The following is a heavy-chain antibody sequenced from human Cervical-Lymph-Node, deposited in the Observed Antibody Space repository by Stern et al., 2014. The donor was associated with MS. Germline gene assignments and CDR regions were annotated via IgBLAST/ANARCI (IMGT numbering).Heavy chain of an antibody. Sequence: VQLGQSGAEVKKPGESLKISCKGSGYSFTTYWIDWVRQMPGKGLEWMGIIYPGDSDTRYSPSFQGQVTISADKSITTAYLQWSSLKASDTAMYYCAIRGPYCSGGSCFDYWGQGTLVTVSS. CDR3: AIRGPYCSGGSCFDY. D-gene: IGHD2-15*01. V-gene: IGHV5-51*03. CDR2: IYPGDSDT. CDR1: GYSFTTYW. J-gene: IGHJ4*02.